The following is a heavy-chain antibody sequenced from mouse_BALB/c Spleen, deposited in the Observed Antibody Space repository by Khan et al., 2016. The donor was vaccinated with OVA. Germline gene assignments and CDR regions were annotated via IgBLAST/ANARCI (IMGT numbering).Heavy chain of an antibody. J-gene: IGHJ3*01. Sequence: QVQLKQSGAELVRPGVSVKISCKGSGYTFTDFTIHWVKQSHAKSLEWIGVISTYYGDVTYNQKFKGKATMTVDKSSSTAYMELARLTSEDSAIFSLKRGGGGNRFAYWGQGTLVTVSA. V-gene: IGHV1S137*01. CDR3: KRGGGGNRFAY. CDR2: ISTYYGDV. CDR1: GYTFTDFT.